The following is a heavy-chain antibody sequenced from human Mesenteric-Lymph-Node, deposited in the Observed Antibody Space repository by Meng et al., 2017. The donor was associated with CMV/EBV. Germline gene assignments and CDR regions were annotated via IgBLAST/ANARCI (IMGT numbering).Heavy chain of an antibody. D-gene: IGHD2-8*01. CDR2: IKQDGTEI. V-gene: IGHV3-7*01. CDR3: AKGHHLMTPSYCMDV. CDR1: GFTLNNYW. Sequence: GESLKISCAASGFTLNNYWMNWVRQAPGKGLEWVANIKQDGTEIHYVDSVKGRFTISRDNSKNTLYLQMNSLRAEDTAVYYCAKGHHLMTPSYCMDVWGQGTTVTVSS. J-gene: IGHJ6*02.